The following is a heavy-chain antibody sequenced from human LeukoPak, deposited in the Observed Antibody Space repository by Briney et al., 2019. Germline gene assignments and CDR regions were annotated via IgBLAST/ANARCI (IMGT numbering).Heavy chain of an antibody. V-gene: IGHV4-4*02. J-gene: IGHJ4*02. CDR2: IYHSGST. CDR1: GGSISSSNW. D-gene: IGHD3-22*01. CDR3: ARILGSSAPTTAHYDSSPPYFDY. Sequence: PSETLSLTCAVSGGSISSSNWWSWVRQPPGKGLEWIGEIYHSGSTNYNPSLKSRVTISVDKSKNQFSLKLSSVTAADTAVYYCARILGSSAPTTAHYDSSPPYFDYWGQGTLVTVSS.